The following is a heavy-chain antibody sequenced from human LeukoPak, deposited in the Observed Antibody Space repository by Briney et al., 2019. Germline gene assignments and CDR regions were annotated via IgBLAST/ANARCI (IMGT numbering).Heavy chain of an antibody. CDR3: TRDLTVRDKDGLMYYYYAMDA. CDR2: IGPGGDT. Sequence: GGSLRLSCVASGFTFSDYDIHWVRQTSGKGLEWVSGIGPGGDTSYAGAVEGRFTISRENAENSIYLQMNSLRAGDTAVYYCTRDLTVRDKDGLMYYYYAMDAWGQGTTVTVSS. V-gene: IGHV3-13*01. D-gene: IGHD3-10*01. CDR1: GFTFSDYD. J-gene: IGHJ6*02.